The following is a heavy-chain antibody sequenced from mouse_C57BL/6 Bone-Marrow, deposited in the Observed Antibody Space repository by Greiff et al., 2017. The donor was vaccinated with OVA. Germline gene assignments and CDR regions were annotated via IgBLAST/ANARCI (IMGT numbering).Heavy chain of an antibody. J-gene: IGHJ3*01. Sequence: VQLQQSGPELVKPGASVKISCKASGYTFTDYYMNWVKQSHGKSLEWIGDIIPNNGCTSYNQKFKGKATLTVDKSSSTAYMELRSLTSEDTAGYYCARVGAYYSKGWFAYWGQGTLVTVSA. CDR2: IIPNNGCT. CDR1: GYTFTDYY. CDR3: ARVGAYYSKGWFAY. V-gene: IGHV1-26*01. D-gene: IGHD2-5*01.